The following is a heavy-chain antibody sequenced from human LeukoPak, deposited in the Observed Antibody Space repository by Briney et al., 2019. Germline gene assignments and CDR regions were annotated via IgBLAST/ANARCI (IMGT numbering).Heavy chain of an antibody. Sequence: PGRSLRLSCAASGFTFSSYGMHWVRQAPGKGLEWVAVIWYDGSNKYYADSVKGRFTISRDNSKSTLYLQMNSLRAEDTAVYYCAKGQIAPGIAVAGPRDFDYWGQGTLVTVSS. J-gene: IGHJ4*02. D-gene: IGHD6-19*01. CDR2: IWYDGSNK. CDR3: AKGQIAPGIAVAGPRDFDY. CDR1: GFTFSSYG. V-gene: IGHV3-33*06.